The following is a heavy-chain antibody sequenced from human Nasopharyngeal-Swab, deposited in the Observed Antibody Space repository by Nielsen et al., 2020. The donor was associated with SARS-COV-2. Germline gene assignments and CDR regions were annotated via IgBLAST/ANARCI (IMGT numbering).Heavy chain of an antibody. CDR3: AKDGKRRGIAAAGTLYYYYGMDV. Sequence: WIRQPPGKGLEWVSVISGSGGSTYYADSVKGRFTISRDNSKNTLYLQMNSLRAEDTAVYYCAKDGKRRGIAAAGTLYYYYGMDVWGQGTTVTVSS. J-gene: IGHJ6*02. V-gene: IGHV3-23*01. D-gene: IGHD6-13*01. CDR2: ISGSGGST.